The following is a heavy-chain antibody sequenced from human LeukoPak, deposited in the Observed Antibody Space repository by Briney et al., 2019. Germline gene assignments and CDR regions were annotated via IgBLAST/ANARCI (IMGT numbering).Heavy chain of an antibody. Sequence: SQTLSLTXTVSGGSISSGSYYWSWIRQPAGKGLEWIGRIYTSGSTNYNPSLKSRVTISVDTSKNQFSLKLSSVTAADTAVYYCARDPPYDSSAFDIWGQGTMVTVSS. CDR1: GGSISSGSYY. CDR3: ARDPPYDSSAFDI. D-gene: IGHD3-22*01. V-gene: IGHV4-61*02. CDR2: IYTSGST. J-gene: IGHJ3*02.